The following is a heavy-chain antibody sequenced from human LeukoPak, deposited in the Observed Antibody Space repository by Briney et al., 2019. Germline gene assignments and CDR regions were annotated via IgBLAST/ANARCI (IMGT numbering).Heavy chain of an antibody. Sequence: PGGSLRLSCAASGFTFSSYWMSWVRQAPGKGLEWVADIKQDGSEKYYVDSVKGRFTISRDNAKNSLYLQMNSLRAEDTAVYYCARYFLFTNSWYSGAFDIWGQGTMVTVSS. CDR1: GFTFSSYW. D-gene: IGHD6-13*01. J-gene: IGHJ3*02. V-gene: IGHV3-7*01. CDR3: ARYFLFTNSWYSGAFDI. CDR2: IKQDGSEK.